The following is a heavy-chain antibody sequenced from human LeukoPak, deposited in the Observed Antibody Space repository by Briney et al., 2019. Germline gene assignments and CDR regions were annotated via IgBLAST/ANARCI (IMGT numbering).Heavy chain of an antibody. CDR2: IYSGGST. CDR1: GFTFSSNY. Sequence: PGGSLRLSCAASGFTFSSNYMSWVRQAPGKGLEGVSVIYSGGSTYYSDSVTGRFTISRDNSKNTLYLQMNSLRAEDTAVYYCATYSSSSRNYYYYYYMDVWGKGTTVTVSS. CDR3: ATYSSSSRNYYYYYYMDV. V-gene: IGHV3-53*01. D-gene: IGHD6-6*01. J-gene: IGHJ6*03.